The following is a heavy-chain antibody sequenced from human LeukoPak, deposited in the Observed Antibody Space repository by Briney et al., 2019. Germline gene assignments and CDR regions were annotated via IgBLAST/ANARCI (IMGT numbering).Heavy chain of an antibody. V-gene: IGHV3-30*02. CDR3: AKSVSGQPVAFDI. Sequence: PGGSLRLSCAASEFTFSIYGTHWVRQAPGKGLEWVAYIRYDGSVKYYADSVKGRFAISRDNSKNTLYLQMNSLRVEDTAVYYCAKSVSGQPVAFDIWGQGTMVTVSS. J-gene: IGHJ3*02. CDR1: EFTFSIYG. D-gene: IGHD3-10*01. CDR2: IRYDGSVK.